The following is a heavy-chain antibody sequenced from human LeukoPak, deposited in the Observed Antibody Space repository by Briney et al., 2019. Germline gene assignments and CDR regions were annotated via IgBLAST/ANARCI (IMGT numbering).Heavy chain of an antibody. CDR3: ARDPDPRITIFGPPV. V-gene: IGHV1-46*01. CDR1: GYTFTSYY. CDR2: INPSGGST. J-gene: IGHJ4*02. Sequence: ASVKVSCKASGYTFTSYYMHWVRQAPGQGLEWMGIINPSGGSTSYAQKFQGRVTMTRDTSTSTVYMELSSLTSEDTAVYYCARDPDPRITIFGPPVWGQGTLVTVSS. D-gene: IGHD3-3*01.